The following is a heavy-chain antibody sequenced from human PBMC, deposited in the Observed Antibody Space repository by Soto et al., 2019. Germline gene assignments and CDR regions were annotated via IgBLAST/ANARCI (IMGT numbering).Heavy chain of an antibody. Sequence: EVQVVESGGGLVKPGGSLRLSCVFSGFTFSTYTMNWVRQAPGKGLEWVSSINGRSNYVYYADSVKGRFTISRDNAKNSLYLQMKRLRAEDTAIYYCAREDGVVGSSSAFDHWGLGTLVTVSS. V-gene: IGHV3-21*01. CDR3: AREDGVVGSSSAFDH. J-gene: IGHJ4*02. CDR2: INGRSNYV. D-gene: IGHD1-26*01. CDR1: GFTFSTYT.